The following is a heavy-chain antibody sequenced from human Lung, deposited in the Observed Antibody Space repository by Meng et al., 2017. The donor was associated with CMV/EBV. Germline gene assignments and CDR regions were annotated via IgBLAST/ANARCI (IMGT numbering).Heavy chain of an antibody. CDR1: GFTFSNYA. V-gene: IGHV3-23*03. CDR2: VYSASGNT. D-gene: IGHD6-13*01. Sequence: GEXXKISCAASGFTFSNYAMSWVRQAPGKGLEWVSVVYSASGNTYYADSVKGRFTVSRDNSKNTLDLQLNSLRTEDTAVYYCAKIHSSSWFFDSWGQGTRVTVSS. CDR3: AKIHSSSWFFDS. J-gene: IGHJ4*02.